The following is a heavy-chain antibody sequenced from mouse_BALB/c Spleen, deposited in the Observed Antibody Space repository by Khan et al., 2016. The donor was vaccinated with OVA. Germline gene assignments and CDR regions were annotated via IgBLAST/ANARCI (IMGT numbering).Heavy chain of an antibody. CDR2: IWGGGGT. Sequence: QVQLKESGPGLVAPSQSLSITCTVSGFSLSRYNIHWVSQSPGKGLEWLGMIWGGGGTDYTSTLKYRLSISKDNYKSQVFLKMNSLQTDDSAMYYGASAYDRSDVYYAMDYWGQGTSVTVSA. J-gene: IGHJ4*01. CDR3: ASAYDRSDVYYAMDY. CDR1: GFSLSRYN. V-gene: IGHV2-6-4*01. D-gene: IGHD2-14*01.